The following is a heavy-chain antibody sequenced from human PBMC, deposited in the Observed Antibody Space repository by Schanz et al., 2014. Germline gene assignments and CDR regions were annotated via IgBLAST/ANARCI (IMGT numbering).Heavy chain of an antibody. D-gene: IGHD3-3*01. CDR3: ARVGGTYYDFWSGVPPTVMHDGFDI. J-gene: IGHJ3*02. V-gene: IGHV3-23*04. CDR1: GFTFSSYS. CDR2: ISGSGVGT. Sequence: EVQMVESGGGLVQPGGSLRLSCAASGFTFSSYSMSWVRQAPGKGLEWVSAISGSGVGTYYADSVKGRFTISRDNSKNTLYLEMNSLRAEDTAVFYCARVGGTYYDFWSGVPPTVMHDGFDIWGQGTMVTVS.